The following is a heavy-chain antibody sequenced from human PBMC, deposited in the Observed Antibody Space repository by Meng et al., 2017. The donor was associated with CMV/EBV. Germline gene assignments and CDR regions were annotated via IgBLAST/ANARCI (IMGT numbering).Heavy chain of an antibody. CDR2: IIPILGIA. D-gene: IGHD2-2*01. CDR1: GGTFSSYA. V-gene: IGHV1-69*10. CDR3: ARRHCSGTPCQTAFDL. J-gene: IGHJ3*01. Sequence: SVKVSCKASGGTFSSYAISWVRQAPGQGLEWMGGIIPILGIANYAQKFQGRVTITADKSTSTAYMELSSLRSEDTAVYYCARRHCSGTPCQTAFDLWGQGTMVTVSS.